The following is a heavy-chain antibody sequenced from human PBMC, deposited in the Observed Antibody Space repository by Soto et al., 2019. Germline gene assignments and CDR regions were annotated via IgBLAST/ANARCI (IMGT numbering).Heavy chain of an antibody. Sequence: SVQVSCNASGGTFSSYAISWVRQAPGQGLEWMGGIIPIFGTANYAQKFQGRVTITADESTSTAYMELSSLRSEDTAVYYCARGGWGSSWLYYYYYGMDVWGQGTTVTVSS. CDR3: ARGGWGSSWLYYYYYGMDV. D-gene: IGHD6-13*01. CDR2: IIPIFGTA. V-gene: IGHV1-69*13. CDR1: GGTFSSYA. J-gene: IGHJ6*02.